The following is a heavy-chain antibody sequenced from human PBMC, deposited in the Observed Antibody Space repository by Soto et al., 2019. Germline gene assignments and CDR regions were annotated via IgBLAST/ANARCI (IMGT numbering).Heavy chain of an antibody. D-gene: IGHD4-17*01. J-gene: IGHJ4*02. CDR1: GGSISSGDYY. CDR3: ARGVGDYGPASTEFVY. Sequence: QVQLQESGPGLVKPSQTLSLTCTVSGGSISSGDYYWSWIRQPPGKGLEWIGYIYYSGSTYYNPTLKSRVTISVDTSKNQFSLKLSSGTAADTAVYYCARGVGDYGPASTEFVYWGQGTLVTVSS. CDR2: IYYSGST. V-gene: IGHV4-30-4*01.